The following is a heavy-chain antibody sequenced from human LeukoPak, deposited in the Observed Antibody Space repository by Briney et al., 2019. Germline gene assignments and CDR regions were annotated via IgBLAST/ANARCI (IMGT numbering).Heavy chain of an antibody. CDR3: ASVYADYAFDP. V-gene: IGHV5-51*01. Sequence: GESLNFSCNVSGDSFTTSWIAWVRQMPGKGLEWMGIIYPGDSDTRYSPSFLGQVTISADKSISTAYLQWSSLEASDTAMYYCASVYADYAFDPWGQGTVVTVSS. D-gene: IGHD4-17*01. CDR1: GDSFTTSW. J-gene: IGHJ5*02. CDR2: IYPGDSDT.